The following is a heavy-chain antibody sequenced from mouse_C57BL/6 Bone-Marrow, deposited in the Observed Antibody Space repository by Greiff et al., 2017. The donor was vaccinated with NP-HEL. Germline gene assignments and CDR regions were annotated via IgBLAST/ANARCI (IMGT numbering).Heavy chain of an antibody. V-gene: IGHV5-6*02. J-gene: IGHJ2*01. CDR3: ARQEGGYFDY. Sequence: DVMLVESGGDLVKPGGSLKLSCAASGFTFSSYGMSWVRQTPDKRLEWVATISSGGSYTYYPDSVKGRFTISRDNAKNTLYLQMSSLKSEDTAMYYCARQEGGYFDYWGQGTTLTVSS. CDR1: GFTFSSYG. CDR2: ISSGGSYT.